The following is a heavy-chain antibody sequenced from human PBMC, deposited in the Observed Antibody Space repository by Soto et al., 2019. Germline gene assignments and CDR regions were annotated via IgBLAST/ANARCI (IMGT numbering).Heavy chain of an antibody. CDR1: GFTFSSYG. V-gene: IGHV3-30*18. CDR3: AKGFGSISILSPLDV. Sequence: QVQVVESGGGVVQPGRSLRLSCAASGFTFSSYGMHWVRQAPGKGLEWVAVISYDGSNKYYADSVKGRFTISRDNSKNTLYLQMNSLRAEDTAVYYCAKGFGSISILSPLDVWGQGTTVTVSS. J-gene: IGHJ6*02. D-gene: IGHD2-15*01. CDR2: ISYDGSNK.